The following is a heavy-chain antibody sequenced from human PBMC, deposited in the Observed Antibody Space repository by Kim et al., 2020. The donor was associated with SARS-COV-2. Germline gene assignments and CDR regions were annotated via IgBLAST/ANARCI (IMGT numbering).Heavy chain of an antibody. J-gene: IGHJ1*01. CDR3: ARGMGLVTAQEYFQH. Sequence: SVKGRLTISRDNARNSLYLQMNSLRDEDTAVYYCARGMGLVTAQEYFQHWGQGTLVTVSS. V-gene: IGHV3-48*02. D-gene: IGHD3-9*01.